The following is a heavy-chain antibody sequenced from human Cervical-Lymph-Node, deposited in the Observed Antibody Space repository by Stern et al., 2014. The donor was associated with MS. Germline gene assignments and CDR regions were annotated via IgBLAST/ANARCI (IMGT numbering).Heavy chain of an antibody. V-gene: IGHV1-69*09. CDR3: ARSPYYYDSSGYYG. D-gene: IGHD3-22*01. CDR2: IIPILGIA. CDR1: GGTFSSYA. Sequence: VQLVESGAEVKKPGSSVKVSCKASGGTFSSYAISWGRQAPGQGLEWMGRIIPILGIANYAQKFQGRVTITADKSTSTAYMELSSLRSEDTAVYYCARSPYYYDSSGYYGWGQGTLVTVSS. J-gene: IGHJ4*02.